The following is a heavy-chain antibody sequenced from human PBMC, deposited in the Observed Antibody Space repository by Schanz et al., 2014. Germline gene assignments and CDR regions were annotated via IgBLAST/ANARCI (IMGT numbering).Heavy chain of an antibody. V-gene: IGHV4-59*12. J-gene: IGHJ5*01. CDR2: IYYRGNT. CDR3: ARSPGDFPGWFDS. D-gene: IGHD4-17*01. Sequence: QVQLQESGPGLVKPSETLSLTCSVSGGSISSYYWSWIRQPPGKGLEWIGFIYYRGNTNYNPSLTSRVTMSVDTSKNQFSLILNSVTAADTAVYYCARSPGDFPGWFDSWGQGTLVTVSS. CDR1: GGSISSYY.